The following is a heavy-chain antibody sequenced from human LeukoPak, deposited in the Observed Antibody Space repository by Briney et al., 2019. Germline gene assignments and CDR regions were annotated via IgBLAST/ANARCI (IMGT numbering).Heavy chain of an antibody. CDR1: GGSISTSSYY. CDR3: ARAWGCSGGSCPSDY. J-gene: IGHJ4*02. D-gene: IGHD2-15*01. CDR2: IHYSGST. Sequence: PSETLSLTCTVSGGSISTSSYYWGWIRQPPGKGLEWIGSIHYSGSTYYKLSLKSRVTISVDTPKNLFSLKLSSVTAADTAVYYCARAWGCSGGSCPSDYWGQGTLVTVSS. V-gene: IGHV4-39*07.